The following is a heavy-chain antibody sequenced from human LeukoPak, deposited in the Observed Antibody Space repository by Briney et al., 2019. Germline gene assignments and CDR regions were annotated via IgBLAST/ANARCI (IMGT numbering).Heavy chain of an antibody. Sequence: PGGSLRLSCAASGFTFSDYYMSWIRQAPGKGLEWVSYISSSGSTIYYADSVKGRFTISRDNARNSLYLQMNSLRAEDTAVYYCARPPVGAYNWFDPWGQGTLVTVSS. CDR3: ARPPVGAYNWFDP. J-gene: IGHJ5*02. D-gene: IGHD1-26*01. CDR1: GFTFSDYY. V-gene: IGHV3-11*01. CDR2: ISSSGSTI.